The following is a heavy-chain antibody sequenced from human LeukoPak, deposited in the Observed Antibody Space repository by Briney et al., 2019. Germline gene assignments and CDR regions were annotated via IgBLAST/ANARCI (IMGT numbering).Heavy chain of an antibody. J-gene: IGHJ3*02. D-gene: IGHD1-26*01. CDR3: AKDMGSYFDAFDI. Sequence: GGSLRLSCAASGFTFDDYAMHWVRQAPGKGLERVSGISWNSGSIGYADSVKGRFTISRDNAKNSLYLQMNSLRAEDTALYYCAKDMGSYFDAFDIWGQGTMVTVSS. V-gene: IGHV3-9*01. CDR2: ISWNSGSI. CDR1: GFTFDDYA.